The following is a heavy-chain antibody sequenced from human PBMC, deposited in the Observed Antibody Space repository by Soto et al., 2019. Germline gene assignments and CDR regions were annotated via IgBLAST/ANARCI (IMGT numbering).Heavy chain of an antibody. V-gene: IGHV4-31*03. CDR1: GGSISSGGYY. J-gene: IGHJ6*02. Sequence: QVQLQESGPGLVKPSQTLSLTCTVSGGSISSGGYYWSWIRQHPGKGLEWIGYIYYSGSTYYNPSLKSRVNISVDTSKNKFSLKLSSVTAADTAVYDCARAGSEYSSSSGYYCGMDVWGQGTTVTVSS. CDR2: IYYSGST. CDR3: ARAGSEYSSSSGYYCGMDV. D-gene: IGHD6-6*01.